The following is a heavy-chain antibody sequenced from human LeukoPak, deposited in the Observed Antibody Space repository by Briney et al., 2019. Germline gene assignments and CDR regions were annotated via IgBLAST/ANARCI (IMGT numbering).Heavy chain of an antibody. D-gene: IGHD2-15*01. CDR1: GYSFTSYW. J-gene: IGHJ4*02. Sequence: GESLKISFKGSGYSFTSYWIGWVRPMPGKGLEWMGIIYPGDSDTRYSPSFQGQVTISADKSISTAYLQWSSLKASDTAMYYCASAGGYCSGGSCYDFDYWGQGTLVTVSS. CDR2: IYPGDSDT. V-gene: IGHV5-51*01. CDR3: ASAGGYCSGGSCYDFDY.